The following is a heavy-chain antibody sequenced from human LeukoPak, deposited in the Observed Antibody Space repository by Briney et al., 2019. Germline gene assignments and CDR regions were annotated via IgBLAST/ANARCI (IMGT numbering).Heavy chain of an antibody. J-gene: IGHJ4*02. CDR3: AGRSDYYTGPGFVDY. CDR1: GGSISSYY. V-gene: IGHV4-59*12. Sequence: SETLSLTCTVSGGSISSYYWSWIQQPPGKGLEWIGYIYYSGSTNYNPSLKSRVTISVDTSKNQFSLKLSSVTAADTAVYYCAGRSDYYTGPGFVDYWGQGTLVTVSS. CDR2: IYYSGST. D-gene: IGHD3-3*01.